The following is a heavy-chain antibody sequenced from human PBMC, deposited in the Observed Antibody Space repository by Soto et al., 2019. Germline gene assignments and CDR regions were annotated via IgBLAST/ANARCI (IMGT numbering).Heavy chain of an antibody. Sequence: PGGSLRLSCAASGFNFGSYAMHWVRQAPGKGLEWVAVISYHGSNKYYADSVKGRFTISRDNSKNTLYLQMSSLRPEDTATYFCARDGRFIFCSCGYCLFDYWGQGTLVTVSS. J-gene: IGHJ4*02. CDR1: GFNFGSYA. CDR3: ARDGRFIFCSCGYCLFDY. D-gene: IGHD2-15*01. CDR2: ISYHGSNK. V-gene: IGHV3-30-3*01.